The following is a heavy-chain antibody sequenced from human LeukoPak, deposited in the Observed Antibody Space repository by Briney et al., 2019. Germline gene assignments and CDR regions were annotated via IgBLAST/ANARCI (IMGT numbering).Heavy chain of an antibody. Sequence: ASVKVSCKASGYTFTGYYMHWVRQAPGQGLEWMGWINPNSGGTNYAQKFQGWVTMTRDTSISTAYMELSRLRSDDTAVYYCARNSGSARYYYGMDVWGQGTTVTVSS. D-gene: IGHD1-26*01. CDR3: ARNSGSARYYYGMDV. CDR2: INPNSGGT. J-gene: IGHJ6*02. CDR1: GYTFTGYY. V-gene: IGHV1-2*04.